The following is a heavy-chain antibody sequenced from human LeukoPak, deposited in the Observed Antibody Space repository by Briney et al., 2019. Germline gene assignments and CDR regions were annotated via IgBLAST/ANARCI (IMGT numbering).Heavy chain of an antibody. J-gene: IGHJ4*02. CDR2: VKSRSAGETT. Sequence: GGSLRLSCAASGFSISNDWMSWVRPAPGKGLEWVARVKSRSAGETTDYAAPVKGRFTISRDDSKNTLYLHMNSLKTEDTAVYYCTLIQGWGSGSYYRDFWGQGTLVTVSS. V-gene: IGHV3-15*01. CDR3: TLIQGWGSGSYYRDF. D-gene: IGHD3-10*01. CDR1: GFSISNDW.